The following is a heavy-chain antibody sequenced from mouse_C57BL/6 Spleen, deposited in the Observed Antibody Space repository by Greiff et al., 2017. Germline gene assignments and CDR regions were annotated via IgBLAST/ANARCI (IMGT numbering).Heavy chain of an antibody. J-gene: IGHJ1*03. V-gene: IGHV6-6*01. CDR3: TRRGSTDWYFDV. CDR2: IRNKANNHAT. CDR1: GFTFSDAW. Sequence: EVKVEESGGGLVQPGGSMKLSCAASGFTFSDAWMDWVRQSPEKGLEWVAEIRNKANNHATYYAESVKGRFTISRDDSKSSVYLQMNSLRAEDTGIYYCTRRGSTDWYFDVWGTGTTVTVSS. D-gene: IGHD3-1*01.